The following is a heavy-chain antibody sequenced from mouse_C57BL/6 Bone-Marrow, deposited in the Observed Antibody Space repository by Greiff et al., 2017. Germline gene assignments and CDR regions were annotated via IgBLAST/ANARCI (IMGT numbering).Heavy chain of an antibody. CDR1: GFTFSSYA. D-gene: IGHD1-1*01. CDR2: ISDGGSYT. J-gene: IGHJ2*01. CDR3: ARGDYGSGYYFDY. V-gene: IGHV5-4*03. Sequence: EVMLVESGGGLVKPGGSLKLSCAASGFTFSSYAMSWVRQTPEKRLEWVATISDGGSYTYYPDNVKGRFTISRDNAKNNLYLQMSHLKSEDTAMYYCARGDYGSGYYFDYWGKGTTLTVSS.